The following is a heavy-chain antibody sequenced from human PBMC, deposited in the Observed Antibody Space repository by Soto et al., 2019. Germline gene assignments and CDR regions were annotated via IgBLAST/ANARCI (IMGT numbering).Heavy chain of an antibody. V-gene: IGHV4-30-4*01. CDR1: GGSIRSGDYY. D-gene: IGHD3-10*01. Sequence: QVQLQESGPGLVKPSQTLSLTCTVSGGSIRSGDYYWSWIRQPPGKGLEWIGYIYYTGSTYYNPSLKRRVTISVDTSKNQFSLKLSSVTAADTAVYDCARAPTRMSRYRGGTTDADDAFDIWGQGTMVTVSS. CDR3: ARAPTRMSRYRGGTTDADDAFDI. J-gene: IGHJ3*02. CDR2: IYYTGST.